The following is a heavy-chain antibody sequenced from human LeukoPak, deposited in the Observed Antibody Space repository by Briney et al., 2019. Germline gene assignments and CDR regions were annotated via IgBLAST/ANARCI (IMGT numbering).Heavy chain of an antibody. CDR1: GASMITYY. V-gene: IGHV4-4*07. D-gene: IGHD2-2*01. CDR2: VSASGGT. Sequence: PSETLSLTCTVSGASMITYYWTCIRQPPAKGLGRIVRVSASGGTFYNTSLKSRVTMSLDTSQSHFSLKLRTVCAAETALYYSGRQWHCSGTNCYADNWCDPWGPGTLVSVSS. J-gene: IGHJ5*02. CDR3: GRQWHCSGTNCYADNWCDP.